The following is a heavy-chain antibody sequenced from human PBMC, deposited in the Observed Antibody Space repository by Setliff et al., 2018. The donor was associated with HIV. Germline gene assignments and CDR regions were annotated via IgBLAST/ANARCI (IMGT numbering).Heavy chain of an antibody. CDR1: GYSFTSYG. D-gene: IGHD3-22*01. Sequence: ASVKVSCKASGYSFTSYGITWVRQAPGQGLEWMGWISTYNNNTKYAQKLQGRVTMTTDTSTSTAYMELRSLRSDDTAVYYCARDLRETYYYDSSGYLDAFDIWGQGTMVTVSS. J-gene: IGHJ3*02. CDR2: ISTYNNNT. CDR3: ARDLRETYYYDSSGYLDAFDI. V-gene: IGHV1-18*01.